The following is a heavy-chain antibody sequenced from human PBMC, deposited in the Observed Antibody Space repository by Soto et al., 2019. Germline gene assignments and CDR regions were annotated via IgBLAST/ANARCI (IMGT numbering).Heavy chain of an antibody. V-gene: IGHV4-30-2*06. CDR3: DRDYYGIDV. CDR1: GGSISSGGYS. J-gene: IGHJ6*02. Sequence: PSETLSLTCTVSGGSISSGGYSWTWIRQSPGKGLEWIGYTYQSGSAYYNPSLKSRVTISVDRSKNQFSLNLTSVTAADTAVYYCDRDYYGIDVWGQGTTVTVSS. CDR2: TYQSGSA.